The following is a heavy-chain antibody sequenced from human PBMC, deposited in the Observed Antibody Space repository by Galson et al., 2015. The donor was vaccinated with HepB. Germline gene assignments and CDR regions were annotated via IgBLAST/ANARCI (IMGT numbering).Heavy chain of an antibody. CDR1: GFTFSSYG. V-gene: IGHV3-33*01. J-gene: IGHJ3*02. CDR3: ARDQSGADDAFDI. Sequence: SLRLSCAASGFTFSSYGMHWVRQAPGKGLEWVAVIWYDGSNKYYADSVKGRFTISRDNSKNTLYLQMNSLRAEDTALYYCARDQSGADDAFDIWGQGTMVTVSS. CDR2: IWYDGSNK.